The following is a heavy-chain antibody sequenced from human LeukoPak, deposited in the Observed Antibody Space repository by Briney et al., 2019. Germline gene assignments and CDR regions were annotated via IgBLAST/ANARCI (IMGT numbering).Heavy chain of an antibody. J-gene: IGHJ6*02. D-gene: IGHD4-11*01. CDR1: GYSFTNYW. CDR2: IYPGDSRT. Sequence: GESLKISCKGSGYSFTNYWIAWVRQMPGRGLEWMGIIYPGDSRTRYSPSFQGQVTISADKSISTAYLQWSSLKASDTAMYYCARHRTDYSNMYYYYYGMDVWGQGTTVTVSS. CDR3: ARHRTDYSNMYYYYYGMDV. V-gene: IGHV5-51*01.